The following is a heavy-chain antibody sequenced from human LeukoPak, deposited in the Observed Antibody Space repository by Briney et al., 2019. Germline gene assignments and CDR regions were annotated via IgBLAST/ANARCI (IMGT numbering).Heavy chain of an antibody. CDR3: AKAGTTYQGMDYFDY. J-gene: IGHJ4*02. CDR1: GFTFSSYA. V-gene: IGHV3-23*01. D-gene: IGHD1-1*01. CDR2: ISGSGGST. Sequence: GGSLTLSCAASGFTFSSYAMSWVRQAPGKGLEWVSAISGSGGSTYYADSVKGRFTISRDNSKNTLYLQMNSLRAEDTAVYYCAKAGTTYQGMDYFDYWGQGTLVTVSS.